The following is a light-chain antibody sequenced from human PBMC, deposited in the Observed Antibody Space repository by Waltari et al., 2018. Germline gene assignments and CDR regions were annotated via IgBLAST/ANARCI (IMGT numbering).Light chain of an antibody. V-gene: IGLV1-40*01. CDR3: QSYDRSLSGWV. CDR1: SPNIGAGYD. J-gene: IGLJ3*02. CDR2: GNN. Sequence: QSVLTPPPSVSGAPGQRITISCTGSSPNIGAGYDVPWYQQLPGTVPKLLIDGNNNRPSGVPDRFSGSKSGTSASLAITGLQAEDEGDYYCQSYDRSLSGWVFGGGTKLTVL.